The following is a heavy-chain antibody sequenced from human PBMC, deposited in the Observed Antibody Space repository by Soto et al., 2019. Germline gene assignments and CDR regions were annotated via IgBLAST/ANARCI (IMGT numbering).Heavy chain of an antibody. D-gene: IGHD3-22*01. V-gene: IGHV1-18*01. CDR3: ARRGYYASRGSRNYHYYGMDV. CDR2: ISPYNDYT. CDR1: GYTFSSYG. Sequence: QAQLVQSGAEVKNPGASVRVSCKASGYTFSSYGISWVRQAPGQGLEWLGWISPYNDYTNYAQKLQGRGTMNTETSTRTAYMALRSLRSDDTAIYFCARRGYYASRGSRNYHYYGMDVWGQGTTVTVSS. J-gene: IGHJ6*02.